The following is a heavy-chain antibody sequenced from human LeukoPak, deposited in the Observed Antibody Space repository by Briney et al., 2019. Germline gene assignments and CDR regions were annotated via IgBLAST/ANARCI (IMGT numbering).Heavy chain of an antibody. CDR1: GFTFSSYS. CDR2: ISSSSSTI. J-gene: IGHJ4*02. D-gene: IGHD3-10*01. Sequence: GGSLRLSCAASGFTFSSYSMNWVRQAPGKGLEWVSYISSSSSTIYYADSVKGRFTISRDNAKNSLYLQMNSLRAEDTAVYYCGRVGANYGSGSYSDYWGQGTLVTVSS. V-gene: IGHV3-48*01. CDR3: GRVGANYGSGSYSDY.